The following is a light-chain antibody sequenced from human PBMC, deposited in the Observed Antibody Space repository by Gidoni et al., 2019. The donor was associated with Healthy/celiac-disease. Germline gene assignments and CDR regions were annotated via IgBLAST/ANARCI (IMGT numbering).Light chain of an antibody. V-gene: IGKV4-1*01. Sequence: DTVMTQSPDSLAVSLGERATINCKSSQSVLYSSNNKNYLAWYQQKPGQPPKLLIYWASTRESGVPDRFSGSGSGTDFTLTNSSLQAEDVAVYYCQQYYSTPLLFGPGTKVDIK. CDR3: QQYYSTPLL. CDR2: WAS. J-gene: IGKJ3*01. CDR1: QSVLYSSNNKNY.